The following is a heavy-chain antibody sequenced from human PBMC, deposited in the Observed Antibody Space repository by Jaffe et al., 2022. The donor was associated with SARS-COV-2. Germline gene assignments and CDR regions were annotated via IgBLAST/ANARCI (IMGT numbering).Heavy chain of an antibody. Sequence: QVQLQESGPGLVKPSETLSLTCTVSGGSISSYYWSWIRQPPGKGLEWIGYIYYSGSTNYNPSLKSRVTISVDTSKNQFSLKLSSVTAADTAVYYCAREGIVGATSADAFDIWGQGTMVTVSS. CDR3: AREGIVGATSADAFDI. CDR1: GGSISSYY. V-gene: IGHV4-59*01. J-gene: IGHJ3*02. D-gene: IGHD1-26*01. CDR2: IYYSGST.